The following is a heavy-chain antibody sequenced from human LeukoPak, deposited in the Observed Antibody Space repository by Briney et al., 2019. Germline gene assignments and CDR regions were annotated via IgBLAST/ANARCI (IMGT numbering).Heavy chain of an antibody. J-gene: IGHJ6*02. D-gene: IGHD3-16*01. V-gene: IGHV4-59*01. CDR3: ARAVWGRDYYYYGMDV. Sequence: SSETLSLTCTVSGGSISSYYWSWIRQAPGKGLEWIGYIYYSGSTNYNPSLKSRVTISVDTSKNQFSLKLSSVTAADTAVYYCARAVWGRDYYYYGMDVWGQGTTVTVSS. CDR1: GGSISSYY. CDR2: IYYSGST.